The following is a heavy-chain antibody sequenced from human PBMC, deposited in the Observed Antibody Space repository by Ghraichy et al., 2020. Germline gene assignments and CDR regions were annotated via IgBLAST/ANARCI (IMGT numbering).Heavy chain of an antibody. CDR1: GFTFDDYA. V-gene: IGHV3-9*01. D-gene: IGHD3-10*01. CDR3: VKGGEWFGEPLGNGMDV. Sequence: GGSLRLSCAASGFTFDDYAMHWVRQAPGKGLEWVSGISWNSGSIGYADSVKGRFTISRDNAKNSLYLQMNSLRAEDTALYYCVKGGEWFGEPLGNGMDVWGQGTTVTVSS. J-gene: IGHJ6*02. CDR2: ISWNSGSI.